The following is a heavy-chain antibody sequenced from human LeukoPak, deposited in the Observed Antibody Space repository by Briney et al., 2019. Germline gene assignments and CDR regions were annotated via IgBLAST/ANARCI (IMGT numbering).Heavy chain of an antibody. V-gene: IGHV1-8*01. Sequence: ASVKVSCKASGYTFISYDINWVRQAPGQGLEWMGWMNPKSGYTDYAQKFQGRVITTRNTSISTAYMELRNLTSEDTAVYYCARGKAVRQSEAFDIWGQGTMVTFSS. J-gene: IGHJ3*02. D-gene: IGHD6-6*01. CDR2: MNPKSGYT. CDR1: GYTFISYD. CDR3: ARGKAVRQSEAFDI.